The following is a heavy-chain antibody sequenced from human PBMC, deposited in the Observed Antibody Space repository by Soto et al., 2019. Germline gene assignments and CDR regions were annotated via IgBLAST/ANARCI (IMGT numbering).Heavy chain of an antibody. CDR3: ARSRGGYFDY. V-gene: IGHV4-34*01. CDR2: INHSGST. J-gene: IGHJ4*02. CDR1: GGSFSGYY. D-gene: IGHD3-22*01. Sequence: SETLSLTCAVYGGSFSGYYWSWIRQPPGKGLEWIGEINHSGSTNYNPSLKSRVTISVDTSKNQFSLKLSSVTAADTAVYYCARSRGGYFDYWGQGTLVTVSS.